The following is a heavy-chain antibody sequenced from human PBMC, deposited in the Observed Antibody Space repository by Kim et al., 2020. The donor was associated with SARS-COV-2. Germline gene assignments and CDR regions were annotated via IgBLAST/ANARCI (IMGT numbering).Heavy chain of an antibody. J-gene: IGHJ5*02. Sequence: NHAQKLQGRVTMTTDTPTSTAYLELRSLRSDDTAVYYCAREWIGVGFDPWGQGTLVTVSS. V-gene: IGHV1-18*01. D-gene: IGHD2-15*01. CDR3: AREWIGVGFDP.